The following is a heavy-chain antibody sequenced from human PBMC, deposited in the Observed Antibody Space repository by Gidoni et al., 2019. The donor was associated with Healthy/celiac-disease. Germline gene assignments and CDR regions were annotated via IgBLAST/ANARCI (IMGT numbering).Heavy chain of an antibody. CDR2: ISGSGGST. CDR3: AKVDPNSNNPFDP. CDR1: GFPFRSDA. Sequence: EVQLLESGGGLVQPGGSLGLSCPASGFPFRSDAMSWVRQAPGKGLEWVSAISGSGGSTYYADSVKGRFTISRDNSKNTLYLQMNSLRAEDTAVYYCAKVDPNSNNPFDPWGQGTLVTVSS. J-gene: IGHJ5*02. V-gene: IGHV3-23*01. D-gene: IGHD4-4*01.